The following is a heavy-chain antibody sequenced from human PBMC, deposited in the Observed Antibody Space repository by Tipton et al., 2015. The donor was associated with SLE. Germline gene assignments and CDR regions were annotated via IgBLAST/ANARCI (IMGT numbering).Heavy chain of an antibody. J-gene: IGHJ6*02. CDR2: VYYAGS. V-gene: IGHV4-59*01. Sequence: VKPSETLSLTCTVSGGSINSFYWSWIRQPPGKGLEWIGYVYYAGSNYNPSLKSRVILSVDTSKNLISVRLSSVTAADTAIYYCARDRTGYGMDVWGQGTTVIVSS. CDR3: ARDRTGYGMDV. CDR1: GGSINSFY. D-gene: IGHD1-14*01.